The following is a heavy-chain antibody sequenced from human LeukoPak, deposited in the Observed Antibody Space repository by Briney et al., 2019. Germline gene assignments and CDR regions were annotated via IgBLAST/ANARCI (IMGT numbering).Heavy chain of an antibody. CDR1: GYTFTAYY. D-gene: IGHD5-18*01. CDR2: INPNSSDT. Sequence: EASVKVSCKPSGYTFTAYYMHWVRQAPGLGLEWMGWINPNSSDTNYAQKFQGRVTMTRDTSISTAYMELSRLTSDDTAVFYCAREQDIGMVSALDYWGQGIPVTVSS. J-gene: IGHJ4*01. CDR3: AREQDIGMVSALDY. V-gene: IGHV1-2*02.